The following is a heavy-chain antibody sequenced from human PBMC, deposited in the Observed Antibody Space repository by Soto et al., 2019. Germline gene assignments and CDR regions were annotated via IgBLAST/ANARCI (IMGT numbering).Heavy chain of an antibody. J-gene: IGHJ4*02. D-gene: IGHD6-13*01. Sequence: EVQLLESGGGLVQPGGSLRLSCAASGFTFSSYAMSWVRQAPGKGLEWVSAISGSGGSTYYADSVKGRFTISRDNSKNTLYLQMNSLRAEDTAVYYCVGLAAAGVAGDYWGQGTLVTVSS. CDR2: ISGSGGST. CDR1: GFTFSSYA. V-gene: IGHV3-23*01. CDR3: VGLAAAGVAGDY.